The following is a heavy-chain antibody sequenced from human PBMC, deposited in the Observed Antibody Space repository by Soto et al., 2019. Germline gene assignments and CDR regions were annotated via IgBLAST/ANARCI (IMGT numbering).Heavy chain of an antibody. CDR1: GFTFSKYA. CDR3: AKGKVTGVTRVGGFDI. Sequence: EVQLLESGGGLVQPGGSLRLSCAASGFTFSKYAMSWVRQAPGQGLDWVSGISDSGVTTYSADSGKGRFTISRDNSKNTLYLQMNILSAEDTAVYYCAKGKVTGVTRVGGFDIWGQGIMVTVSS. V-gene: IGHV3-23*01. D-gene: IGHD3-3*01. CDR2: ISDSGVTT. J-gene: IGHJ3*02.